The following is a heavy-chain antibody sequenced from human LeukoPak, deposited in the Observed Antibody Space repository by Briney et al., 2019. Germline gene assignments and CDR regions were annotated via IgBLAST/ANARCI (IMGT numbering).Heavy chain of an antibody. CDR3: ASTYYYDSSGYYAFDY. CDR2: IYYSGST. V-gene: IGHV4-39*07. CDR1: GGSISSSSYY. D-gene: IGHD3-22*01. Sequence: SETLSLTCTVSGGSISSSSYYWGWIRQPPGKGLEWIGSIYYSGSTYYNPSLRSRVTISVDTSKNQFSLKLSSVTAADTAVYYCASTYYYDSSGYYAFDYWGQGTLVTVSS. J-gene: IGHJ4*02.